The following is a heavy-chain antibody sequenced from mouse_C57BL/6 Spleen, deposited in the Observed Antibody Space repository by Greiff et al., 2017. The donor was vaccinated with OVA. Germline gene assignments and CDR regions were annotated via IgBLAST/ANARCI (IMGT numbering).Heavy chain of an antibody. D-gene: IGHD1-1*01. CDR2: IDPETGGT. Sequence: QVQLQQSGAELVRPGASVTLSCKASGYTFTDYEMHWVKQTPVHGLEWIGAIDPETGGTAYNQKFKGKAILTADKSSSTAYMELRSLTSEDSAVYYCTKGAYYCGSIFDYWGQGTTLTVSS. CDR1: GYTFTDYE. CDR3: TKGAYYCGSIFDY. V-gene: IGHV1-15*01. J-gene: IGHJ2*01.